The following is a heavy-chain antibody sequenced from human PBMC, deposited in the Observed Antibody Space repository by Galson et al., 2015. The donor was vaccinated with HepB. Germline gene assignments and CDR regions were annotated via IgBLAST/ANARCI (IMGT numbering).Heavy chain of an antibody. Sequence: SLRLSCAASGFTFSSYGMHWVRQAPGKGLEWVAVIWYDGSNKYYADSVKGRFTISRDNSKNTLYLQMNSLRAEDTAVYYCARDGLAYYYGSGSYPWAFDIWGQGTMVTVSS. CDR3: ARDGLAYYYGSGSYPWAFDI. V-gene: IGHV3-33*08. D-gene: IGHD3-10*01. CDR1: GFTFSSYG. CDR2: IWYDGSNK. J-gene: IGHJ3*02.